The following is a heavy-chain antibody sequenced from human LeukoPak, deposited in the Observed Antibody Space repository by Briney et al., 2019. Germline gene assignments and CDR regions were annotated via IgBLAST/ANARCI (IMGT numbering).Heavy chain of an antibody. J-gene: IGHJ4*02. Sequence: PSETMSLTCTVFGGSISSYYWSWIRQPAGKKLEWIGRIYSSGSTNYNPSLRSRVTMSVHTSKDQFSLKLSSVTAADTAVYYCARLQGSSSWGIFDYWGQGTLVTVSS. D-gene: IGHD6-13*01. CDR1: GGSISSYY. V-gene: IGHV4-4*07. CDR2: IYSSGST. CDR3: ARLQGSSSWGIFDY.